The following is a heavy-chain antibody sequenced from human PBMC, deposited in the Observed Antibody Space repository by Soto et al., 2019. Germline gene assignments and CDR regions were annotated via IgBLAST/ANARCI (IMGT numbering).Heavy chain of an antibody. J-gene: IGHJ6*02. Sequence: GGSLRLSCAASGFNFSNYAMSWVRQAPGKGLQWVSSISGSGATTCYEDTVKGRFTISRDSSKNTLFLQMYSLRAEDTAVYYCAKDREHAVPGYYRVMDVWGQGTRVTVSS. CDR1: GFNFSNYA. D-gene: IGHD3-22*01. CDR2: ISGSGATT. CDR3: AKDREHAVPGYYRVMDV. V-gene: IGHV3-23*01.